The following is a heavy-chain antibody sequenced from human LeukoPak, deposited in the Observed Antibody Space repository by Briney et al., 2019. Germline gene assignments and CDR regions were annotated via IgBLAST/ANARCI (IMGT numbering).Heavy chain of an antibody. D-gene: IGHD4-11*01. V-gene: IGHV1-69*13. CDR2: IIPIFGTA. Sequence: GASVKVSCKASGGTFSSYAISWVRQAPGQGLEWMGGIIPIFGTANYAQKFQGRVTITADESTSTAYMELSSLRSEDTAEYYCAREVGVTPPYYYGMDVWGQGTTVTVSS. CDR3: AREVGVTPPYYYGMDV. J-gene: IGHJ6*02. CDR1: GGTFSSYA.